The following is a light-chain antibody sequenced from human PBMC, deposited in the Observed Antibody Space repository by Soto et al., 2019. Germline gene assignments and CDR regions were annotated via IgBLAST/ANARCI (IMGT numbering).Light chain of an antibody. Sequence: QSALTQPASVSGSPGQSITISFTGTRNDVGGYNYVSWYQQHPDKAPKLMTYEVSNRPSGVSNRFSGSKSGNTASLTISGLQVEDEAYDYCSSYTGHSTVVFGGGTKLTVL. J-gene: IGLJ2*01. CDR3: SSYTGHSTVV. CDR1: RNDVGGYNY. CDR2: EVS. V-gene: IGLV2-14*01.